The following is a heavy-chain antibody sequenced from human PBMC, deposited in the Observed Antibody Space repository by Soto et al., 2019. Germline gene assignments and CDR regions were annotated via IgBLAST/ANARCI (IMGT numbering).Heavy chain of an antibody. CDR1: GYTFTSYA. D-gene: IGHD6-13*01. V-gene: IGHV1-3*01. Sequence: ASVKVSCKASGYTFTSYAMHWVRQAPGQRLEWMGWINAGNGNTKYSQKFQGRVTITRDTSASTAYMELSSLRSEDTAVYYCASFYLRSSSCYSWFVSWGPGNLVHVLS. CDR3: ASFYLRSSSCYSWFVS. CDR2: INAGNGNT. J-gene: IGHJ5*01.